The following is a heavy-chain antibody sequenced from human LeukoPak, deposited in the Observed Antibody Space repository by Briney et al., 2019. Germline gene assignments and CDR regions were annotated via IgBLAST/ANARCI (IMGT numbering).Heavy chain of an antibody. Sequence: GGSLRLSCAASGLTFSSYWMSWVRQAPGKGLEWVANIKQDGSEKYYVDSVKGRFTISRDNAKNSLYLQMSSLRAEDTAVYYCARVKATGTTYYWGQGTLVTVSS. V-gene: IGHV3-7*01. CDR3: ARVKATGTTYY. CDR2: IKQDGSEK. J-gene: IGHJ4*02. CDR1: GLTFSSYW. D-gene: IGHD1-1*01.